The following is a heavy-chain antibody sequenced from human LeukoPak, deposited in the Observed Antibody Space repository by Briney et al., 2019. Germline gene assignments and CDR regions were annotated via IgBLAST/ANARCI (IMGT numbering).Heavy chain of an antibody. V-gene: IGHV3-23*01. Sequence: PGGSLRLSCAASGFTFNNYAMGWVRQAPGKGPEWVALISDSGGAAYFADSVKGRFTISRDNSKTTVYLQMGGLRAEDTAVYSCSPDLRGSAWSLDDWGQGTLVTVSS. J-gene: IGHJ4*02. CDR3: SPDLRGSAWSLDD. D-gene: IGHD6-13*01. CDR1: GFTFNNYA. CDR2: ISDSGGAA.